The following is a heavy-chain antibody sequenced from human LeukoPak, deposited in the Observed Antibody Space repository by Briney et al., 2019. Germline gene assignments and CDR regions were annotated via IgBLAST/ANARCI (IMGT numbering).Heavy chain of an antibody. CDR1: GFTFSSYG. CDR2: IWYDGSNK. Sequence: GGSLRLSCAASGFTFSSYGMHWVRQAPGKGLEWVAVIWYDGSNKYYADSVKGRFTISRDNSKNTLYLQMNSLRAEDTAVYYCARDWAASEYYDFWSGYHPGIDYWGQGTLVTVSS. J-gene: IGHJ4*02. V-gene: IGHV3-33*01. D-gene: IGHD3-3*01. CDR3: ARDWAASEYYDFWSGYHPGIDY.